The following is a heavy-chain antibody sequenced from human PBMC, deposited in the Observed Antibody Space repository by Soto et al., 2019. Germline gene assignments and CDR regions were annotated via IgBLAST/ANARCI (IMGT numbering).Heavy chain of an antibody. CDR1: GGTFSSSA. J-gene: IGHJ6*02. V-gene: IGHV1-69*06. CDR3: ASGQVRGGGDV. CDR2: IIPIFGTA. Sequence: ASVKVSCKASGGTFSSSAISWVRQAPGQGLEWMGGIIPIFGTANYAQKFQGRVTITADKSTSTAYMELSSLRSEDTAVYYCASGQVRGGGDVWGQGTTVTVSS. D-gene: IGHD3-10*01.